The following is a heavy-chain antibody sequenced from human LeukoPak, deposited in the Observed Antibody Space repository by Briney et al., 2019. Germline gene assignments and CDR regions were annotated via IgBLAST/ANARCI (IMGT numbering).Heavy chain of an antibody. CDR1: GFTFSSYE. D-gene: IGHD3-10*02. Sequence: GGSLRLSCAASGFTFSSYEMNWVRQAPGKGLEWVLYIISSGSTIYYADSVKGRFTISRDNAKNSLYLQMNSLRAEDTAVYYCAELGITMIGGVWGKGTTVTISS. CDR2: IISSGSTI. CDR3: AELGITMIGGV. J-gene: IGHJ6*04. V-gene: IGHV3-48*03.